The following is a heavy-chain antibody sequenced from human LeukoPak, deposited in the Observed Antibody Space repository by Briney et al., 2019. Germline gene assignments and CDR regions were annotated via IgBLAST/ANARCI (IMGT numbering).Heavy chain of an antibody. Sequence: ASVKVSCKASGYTFTSYYMHWVRQAPGQGLEWMGIINPSGGSTSYAQKFQGRVTMTRDMSTSTVYMELSSLRSEDMAVYYCARDHQWELHRYYFDYWGQGTLVTVSS. CDR3: ARDHQWELHRYYFDY. D-gene: IGHD1-26*01. V-gene: IGHV1-46*01. CDR2: INPSGGST. CDR1: GYTFTSYY. J-gene: IGHJ4*02.